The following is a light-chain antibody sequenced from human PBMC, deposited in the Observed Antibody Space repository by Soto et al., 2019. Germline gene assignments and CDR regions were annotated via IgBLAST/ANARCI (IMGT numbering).Light chain of an antibody. Sequence: DIQMTQSPSSVSASVGDRVTITCQASQDISNYLNWYQQKPGKAPKLLIYDASNLETGVPSRFSGSGSGTDFTLTISSLQPGDFATYYCQQSYGIPRTFGQGTKVDIK. J-gene: IGKJ1*01. V-gene: IGKV1-39*01. CDR3: QQSYGIPRT. CDR1: QDISNY. CDR2: DAS.